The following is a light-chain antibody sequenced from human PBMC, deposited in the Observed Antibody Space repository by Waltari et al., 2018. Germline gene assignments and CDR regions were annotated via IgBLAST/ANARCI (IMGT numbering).Light chain of an antibody. Sequence: QSLLTQPPSASGTPGQRVTISCSGSSPNIGSNYVYWYQHLPGTAPKVLIYRNNQRPSGVPDRFSGSKSGTSASLAISGLRSEDEADYYCAAWDDSLSGPVFGGGTKVTAL. J-gene: IGLJ2*01. CDR2: RNN. CDR3: AAWDDSLSGPV. V-gene: IGLV1-47*01. CDR1: SPNIGSNY.